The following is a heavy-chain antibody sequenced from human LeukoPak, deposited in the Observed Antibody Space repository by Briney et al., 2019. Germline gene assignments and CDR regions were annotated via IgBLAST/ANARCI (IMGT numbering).Heavy chain of an antibody. J-gene: IGHJ5*02. D-gene: IGHD2-8*01. CDR2: IYYSGST. CDR3: VREGLYAIHNWFDP. Sequence: SETLSLTCTVSGGSISSGDYYWSWIRQPPGKGLEWIGYIYYSGSTYYNPSLKSRVTISVDTSKNQFSLKLSSVTAADMAVYYCVREGLYAIHNWFDPWGQGTLVTVSS. CDR1: GGSISSGDYY. V-gene: IGHV4-30-4*01.